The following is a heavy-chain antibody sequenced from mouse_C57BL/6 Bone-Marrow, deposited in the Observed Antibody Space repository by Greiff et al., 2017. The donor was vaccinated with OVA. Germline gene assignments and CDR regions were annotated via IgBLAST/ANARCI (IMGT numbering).Heavy chain of an antibody. Sequence: VQLQQPGAELVKPGASVTLSCKASGYTFTSYWMHWVKQRPGQGLEWIGMIHPNSGSTNYNEKFKSKATLTVDKSSSTAYMQLSSLTSEDSAVYYCARSEGLRRGGYFDYWGQGTTLTVSS. CDR2: IHPNSGST. D-gene: IGHD2-4*01. CDR1: GYTFTSYW. J-gene: IGHJ2*01. CDR3: ARSEGLRRGGYFDY. V-gene: IGHV1-64*01.